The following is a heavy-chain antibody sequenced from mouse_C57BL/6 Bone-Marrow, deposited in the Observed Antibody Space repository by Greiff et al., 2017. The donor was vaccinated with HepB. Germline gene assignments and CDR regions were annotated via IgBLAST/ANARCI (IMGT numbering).Heavy chain of an antibody. CDR2: IYPGDGDT. J-gene: IGHJ4*01. V-gene: IGHV1-82*01. CDR3: ASNSNYEAMDY. Sequence: VKLQESGPELVKPGASVKISCKASGYAFSSSWMNWVKQRPGKGLEWIGRIYPGDGDTNYNGKFKGKATLTADKSSSTAYMQLSSLTSEDSAVYFCASNSNYEAMDYWGQGTSVTVSS. CDR1: GYAFSSSW. D-gene: IGHD2-5*01.